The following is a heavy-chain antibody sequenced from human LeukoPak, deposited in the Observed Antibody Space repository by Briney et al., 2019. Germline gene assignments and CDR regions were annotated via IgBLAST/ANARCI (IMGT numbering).Heavy chain of an antibody. CDR2: ISSSSSTI. J-gene: IGHJ4*02. V-gene: IGHV3-11*04. CDR3: ARDMLFGRFWGVTGFDY. Sequence: PGGSLRLSCAASGFTFSDYYMSWIRQAPGKGLEWVSYISSSSSTIYYADSVKGRFTISRDNAKNSLYLQMNSLRAEETAVYYRARDMLFGRFWGVTGFDYWGQGTLVTVSS. D-gene: IGHD3/OR15-3a*01. CDR1: GFTFSDYY.